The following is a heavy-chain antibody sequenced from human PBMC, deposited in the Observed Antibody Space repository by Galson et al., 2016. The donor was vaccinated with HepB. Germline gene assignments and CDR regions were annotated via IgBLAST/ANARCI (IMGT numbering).Heavy chain of an antibody. Sequence: SLRLSCAASGFTFSSYAMSWVRQAPGKGLEWVSGISGSGGSTYYADSVKGRFTISRDNSKNTVFLQMNSLRAEDTAVYYCAKDEVVVWYCVTSWGQGALVTVSS. CDR3: AKDEVVVWYCVTS. V-gene: IGHV3-23*01. J-gene: IGHJ4*02. CDR1: GFTFSSYA. CDR2: ISGSGGST. D-gene: IGHD3-22*01.